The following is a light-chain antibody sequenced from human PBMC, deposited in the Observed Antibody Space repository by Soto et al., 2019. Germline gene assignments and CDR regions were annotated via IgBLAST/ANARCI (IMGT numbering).Light chain of an antibody. CDR1: QSVLYSSNNKNY. CDR3: QQYYSTPGT. Sequence: DIVMTQTPDSLAVSLGERATINCKSSQSVLYSSNNKNYLAWYQQKPGQPPKLLIYWASTREPGVPDRFSGSGSGTDFTLTISSLQAEDVAVYYCQQYYSTPGTVGQGTKVDSK. J-gene: IGKJ1*01. V-gene: IGKV4-1*01. CDR2: WAS.